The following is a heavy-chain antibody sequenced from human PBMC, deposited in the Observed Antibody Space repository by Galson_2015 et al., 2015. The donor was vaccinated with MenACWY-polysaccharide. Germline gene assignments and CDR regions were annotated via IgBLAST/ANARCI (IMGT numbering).Heavy chain of an antibody. CDR3: ARIIARKYTFADS. V-gene: IGHV1-8*01. J-gene: IGHJ4*02. CDR1: GYKFSSYD. CDR2: MNPNSGNT. D-gene: IGHD2-21*01. Sequence: SVKVSCKASGYKFSSYDINWVRQATGQGLEWMGWMNPNSGNTGYAQKFQGRVTMTSNSAMTTAYMELSSLRSEDTAVNYCARIIARKYTFADSWGQGTLVTVSS.